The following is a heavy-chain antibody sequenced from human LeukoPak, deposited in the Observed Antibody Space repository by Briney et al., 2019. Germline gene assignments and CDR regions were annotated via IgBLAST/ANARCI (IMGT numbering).Heavy chain of an antibody. CDR3: ARGLRRYYYDSSGTGAFDI. D-gene: IGHD3-22*01. Sequence: SETLSLTCAVYGGSFSGYYWSWIRQPPGKGLEWIGEINHSGSTNYNPSLKSRVTISVDTSKNQFFLKLSSVTAADTAVYYCARGLRRYYYDSSGTGAFDIWGQGTMVTVSS. J-gene: IGHJ3*02. CDR2: INHSGST. V-gene: IGHV4-34*01. CDR1: GGSFSGYY.